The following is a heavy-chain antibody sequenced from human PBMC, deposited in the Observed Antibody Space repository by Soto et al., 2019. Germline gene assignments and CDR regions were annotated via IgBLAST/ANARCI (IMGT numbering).Heavy chain of an antibody. D-gene: IGHD2-8*01. CDR1: GFTFSSYA. J-gene: IGHJ4*02. CDR3: AXSAPPYCTNGVCPPFDY. Sequence: GGSLRLSCPASGFTFSSYAMSWVRQAPGKGLEWVSAISGGGGSTYYADSVKGRFTISRDNSKNTLYLQMNSLRAEDTAVYYCAXSAPPYCTNGVCPPFDYWGQGTQVTVSS. V-gene: IGHV3-23*01. CDR2: ISGGGGST.